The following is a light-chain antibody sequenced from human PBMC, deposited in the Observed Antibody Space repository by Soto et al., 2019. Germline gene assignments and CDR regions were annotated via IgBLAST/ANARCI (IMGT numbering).Light chain of an antibody. J-gene: IGKJ1*01. CDR1: QPISDW. CDR3: QKYHLYWR. Sequence: DIQMTQSPSTLPASVGDRVTITCRASQPISDWLAWYQQKPGKVPKLLIYKASSLESGVPSSFSGSGSETEFSLTISILQPDDFATDYCQKYHLYWRCGQGAKVDIK. CDR2: KAS. V-gene: IGKV1-5*03.